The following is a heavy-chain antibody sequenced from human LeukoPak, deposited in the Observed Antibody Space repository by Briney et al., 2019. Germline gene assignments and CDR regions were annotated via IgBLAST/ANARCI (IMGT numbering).Heavy chain of an antibody. CDR1: GGSISSYY. Sequence: KPSETLSLTCTVSGGSISSYYWGWIRQPAGKGLEWIGRIYTSGSTNYNPSLKSRVTISVDKSKNQFSLKLSSVTAADTAVYYCARDRDGSGYGYPNWFDPWGQGTLVTVSS. CDR2: IYTSGST. J-gene: IGHJ5*02. CDR3: ARDRDGSGYGYPNWFDP. V-gene: IGHV4-4*07. D-gene: IGHD3-22*01.